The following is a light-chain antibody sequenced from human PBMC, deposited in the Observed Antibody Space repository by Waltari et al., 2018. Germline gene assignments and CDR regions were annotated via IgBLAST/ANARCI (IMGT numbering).Light chain of an antibody. CDR3: XQSYSTLYT. CDR2: AAS. V-gene: IGKV1-39*01. J-gene: IGKJ2*01. CDR1: QSISSY. Sequence: DIQMTQSPSSLSASVGDRVTITCQASQSISSYLNWYQQKPGKAPKHLIYAASSLQRGVPSRFSGSGSGTDFTLTISSLQPEDFATYYCXQSYSTLYTFGXGTKLXIK.